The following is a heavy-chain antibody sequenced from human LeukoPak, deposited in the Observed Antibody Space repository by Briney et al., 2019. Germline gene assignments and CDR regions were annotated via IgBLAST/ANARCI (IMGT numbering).Heavy chain of an antibody. V-gene: IGHV3-7*01. CDR1: GFTFSSYG. D-gene: IGHD3-22*01. Sequence: GGTLRLSCAASGFTFSSYGMSWVRQAPGKGLEWVANIKQDGSEKYYVDSVKGRFTISRDNAKNSLYLQMNSLRAEDTAVYYCARVFTYYYDSSGYVDYWGQGTLVTVSS. CDR2: IKQDGSEK. J-gene: IGHJ4*02. CDR3: ARVFTYYYDSSGYVDY.